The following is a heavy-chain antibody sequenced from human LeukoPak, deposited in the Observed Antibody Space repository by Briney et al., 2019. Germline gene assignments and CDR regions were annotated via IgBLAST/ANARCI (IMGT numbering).Heavy chain of an antibody. V-gene: IGHV3-33*01. CDR3: ARGPSTVTTRFDY. CDR1: GYTFSSYG. D-gene: IGHD4-17*01. Sequence: PGGSLRLSCAASGYTFSSYGMHWVRQAPGKGLEWVAVIWYDGSNKYYADSVKGRFTISRDNSKNTLYLQTNSLRAEDTAVYYCARGPSTVTTRFDYWGQGTLVTVSS. J-gene: IGHJ4*02. CDR2: IWYDGSNK.